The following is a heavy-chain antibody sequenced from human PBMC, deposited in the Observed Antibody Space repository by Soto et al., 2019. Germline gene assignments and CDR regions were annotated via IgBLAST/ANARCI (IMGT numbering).Heavy chain of an antibody. CDR3: ARDSRAAAGNRRYYFDY. CDR2: IYHTGNT. Sequence: TLSLTCAVAGGSIVSSSWLRLFRHPAGEGLEWIGEIYHTGNTNYNPSLESRVTISVDKSKNQFSLNLDSVTAADTAVYYCARDSRAAAGNRRYYFDYWGQGTLVTVSS. J-gene: IGHJ4*02. CDR1: GGSIVSSSW. V-gene: IGHV4-4*02. D-gene: IGHD6-13*01.